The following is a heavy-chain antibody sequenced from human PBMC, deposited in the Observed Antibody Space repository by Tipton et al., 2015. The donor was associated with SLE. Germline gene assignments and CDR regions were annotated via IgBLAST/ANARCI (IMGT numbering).Heavy chain of an antibody. V-gene: IGHV3-53*05. CDR1: GISVSNSY. Sequence: SLRLSCAASGISVSNSYMNWVRQAPGKGLEWVSVLYSGGSSYYVGSVRGRFTSSRDDSKNTLFLQMDSLTAEDTAVYYCARDRVVGAEGGGYYLDYWGQGTLVTVSS. J-gene: IGHJ4*02. D-gene: IGHD1-26*01. CDR2: LYSGGSS. CDR3: ARDRVVGAEGGGYYLDY.